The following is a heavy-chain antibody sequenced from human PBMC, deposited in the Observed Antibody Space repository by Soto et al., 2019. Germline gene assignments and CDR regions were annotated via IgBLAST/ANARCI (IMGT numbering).Heavy chain of an antibody. CDR2: IYYSGST. D-gene: IGHD3-22*01. Sequence: SETLSLTCTVSGGSISSYYWSWIRQPPGKGLEWIGYIYYSGSTNYNPSLKSRVTISVDTSKNQFSLKLSSVTAADTAVYYCARRTYYYDSSGYHYYFDYWGPGTLVTVS. J-gene: IGHJ4*02. CDR3: ARRTYYYDSSGYHYYFDY. V-gene: IGHV4-59*08. CDR1: GGSISSYY.